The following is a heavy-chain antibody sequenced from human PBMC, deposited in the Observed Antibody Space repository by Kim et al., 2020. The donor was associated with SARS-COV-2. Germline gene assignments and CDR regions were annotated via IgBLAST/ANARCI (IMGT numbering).Heavy chain of an antibody. CDR3: ARDRPYYYGSGSYPLTESFDI. Sequence: SETLSLTCTVSGGSISSGGYYWSWIRQHPGKGLEWIGYIYYSGSTYYNPSLKSRVTISVDTSKNQFSLKLSSVTAADTAVYYCARDRPYYYGSGSYPLTESFDIWGQGTMVTVSS. CDR2: IYYSGST. J-gene: IGHJ3*02. D-gene: IGHD3-10*01. V-gene: IGHV4-31*03. CDR1: GGSISSGGYY.